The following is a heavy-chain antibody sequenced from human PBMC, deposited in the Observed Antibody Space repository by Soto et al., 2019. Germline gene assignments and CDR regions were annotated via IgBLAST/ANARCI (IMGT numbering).Heavy chain of an antibody. CDR2: IYPSGST. J-gene: IGHJ5*02. D-gene: IGHD6-19*01. CDR3: ARVARYSSADNWFDP. Sequence: PSETLSLTCAVSGGSINSGGYSWSWIRQPPGKGLECIGYIYPSGSTYYNPSLKSRVTISVDRSKNQFSLKLSSVTAADTAVYYCARVARYSSADNWFDPWGQGTLVTSPQ. CDR1: GGSINSGGYS. V-gene: IGHV4-30-2*01.